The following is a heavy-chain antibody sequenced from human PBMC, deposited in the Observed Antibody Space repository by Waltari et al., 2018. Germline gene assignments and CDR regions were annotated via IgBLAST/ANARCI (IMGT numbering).Heavy chain of an antibody. Sequence: QVQLQQWGAGLLKPSETLSLTCAVYDGSFSGYYWSWIRQPPGKGLQWIGEINHSGSTNYNPSLKSRVTISLNTSKNQFSLKLSSVTAADTAVYYCARGRTIYYDFWSGPSDFDYWGQGTLVTVSS. V-gene: IGHV4-34*02. J-gene: IGHJ4*02. D-gene: IGHD3-3*01. CDR1: DGSFSGYY. CDR2: INHSGST. CDR3: ARGRTIYYDFWSGPSDFDY.